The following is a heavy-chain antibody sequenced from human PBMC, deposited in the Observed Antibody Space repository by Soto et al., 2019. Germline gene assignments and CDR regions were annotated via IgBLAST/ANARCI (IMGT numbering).Heavy chain of an antibody. CDR2: INAGNGNT. V-gene: IGHV1-3*01. Sequence: ASVKVSCKASGYTFTSYAMHWVRQAPGQRLEWMGWINAGNGNTKYSQKFQGRVTITRDTSASTAYMELSSLRSEDTAVYYCAQGYCSSTSCYAYDYWGQGTLVTVSS. J-gene: IGHJ4*02. D-gene: IGHD2-2*01. CDR3: AQGYCSSTSCYAYDY. CDR1: GYTFTSYA.